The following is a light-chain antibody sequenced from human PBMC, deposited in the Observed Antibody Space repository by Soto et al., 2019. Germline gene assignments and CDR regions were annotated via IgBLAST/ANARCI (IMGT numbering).Light chain of an antibody. CDR1: SSDVGSYNF. V-gene: IGLV2-23*01. Sequence: QSALTQPASVSGSPGQSITISCTGTSSDVGSYNFVSWYQQHPGKAPKLMIYEGSKRPSGVSNRFSDSKSGNTASLTISGLQAEDEADYYCCSFAGSGTFYVFGTGTKVTVL. J-gene: IGLJ1*01. CDR2: EGS. CDR3: CSFAGSGTFYV.